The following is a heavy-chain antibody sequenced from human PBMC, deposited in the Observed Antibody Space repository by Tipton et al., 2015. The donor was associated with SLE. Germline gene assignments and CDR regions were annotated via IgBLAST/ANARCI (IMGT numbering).Heavy chain of an antibody. CDR1: GGSISSYY. J-gene: IGHJ6*02. V-gene: IGHV4-59*08. CDR2: IYYSGST. CDR3: ARFRDEYYYYAMDV. Sequence: TLSLTCTVSGGSISSYYWSWIRQPPGKGLEWIGYIYYSGSTNYNPSLKSRVTISMDPSKNQFSLKLNSVTAADTAVYYCARFRDEYYYYAMDVWGQGTTVTVSS.